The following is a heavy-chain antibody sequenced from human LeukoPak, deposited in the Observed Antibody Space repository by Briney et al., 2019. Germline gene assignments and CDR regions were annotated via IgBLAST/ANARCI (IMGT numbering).Heavy chain of an antibody. CDR1: GGSISSSSYY. D-gene: IGHD5-12*01. CDR3: ARNSGSDPRDAFDI. Sequence: SETLSLTCTVSGGSISSSSYYWGWIRQPPGKGLEWIGSIYYSGSTYYNPSLKSRVTVSVDTSKNQFSLKLSSVTAADTAVYYCARNSGSDPRDAFDIWGQGTMVTVSS. J-gene: IGHJ3*02. V-gene: IGHV4-39*01. CDR2: IYYSGST.